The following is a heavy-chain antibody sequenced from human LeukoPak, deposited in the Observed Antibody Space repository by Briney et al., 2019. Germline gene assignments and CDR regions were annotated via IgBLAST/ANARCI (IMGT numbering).Heavy chain of an antibody. Sequence: GGSLRLSCAAFGFTFFSYGMHWVRQAPGKGLEWVSLIWYDGSDKYYADSVKGRFTISRDNSQNTLSLQMNSLRAEDTAVYYCAKTRPGKPFEFDIWGQGTMVTVSS. D-gene: IGHD1-1*01. CDR3: AKTRPGKPFEFDI. V-gene: IGHV3-33*06. J-gene: IGHJ3*02. CDR1: GFTFFSYG. CDR2: IWYDGSDK.